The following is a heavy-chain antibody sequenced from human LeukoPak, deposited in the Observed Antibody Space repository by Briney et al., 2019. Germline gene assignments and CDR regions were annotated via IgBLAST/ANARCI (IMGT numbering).Heavy chain of an antibody. CDR1: GYSVSSGYY. V-gene: IGHV4-38-2*01. CDR3: ARHYYDFWSGYSPYPYDAFDF. D-gene: IGHD3-3*01. J-gene: IGHJ3*01. Sequence: PSETLSLTCAVSGYSVSSGYYWGWIRQPPGKGLEWIGRIYHSGSTYYNPSLKSRVTISVDTSKNQFSLKLSSVTAADTAVYYCARHYYDFWSGYSPYPYDAFDFWGQGTMVTVSS. CDR2: IYHSGST.